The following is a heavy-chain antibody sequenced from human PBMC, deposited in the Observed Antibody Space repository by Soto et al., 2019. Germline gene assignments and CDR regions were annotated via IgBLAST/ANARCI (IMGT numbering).Heavy chain of an antibody. Sequence: QVQLVESGGGVVQPGRSLRLSCAASGFTFSNFGMHWGRQAPGKGLEWVAAISADGSDKYFSDSVKGRFTISRDNSKNTLFLQMNSLRVEDTAVYYCTKGSDVARQELDYWGQGTLVTVSS. J-gene: IGHJ4*02. CDR3: TKGSDVARQELDY. CDR1: GFTFSNFG. V-gene: IGHV3-30*18. D-gene: IGHD3-3*01. CDR2: ISADGSDK.